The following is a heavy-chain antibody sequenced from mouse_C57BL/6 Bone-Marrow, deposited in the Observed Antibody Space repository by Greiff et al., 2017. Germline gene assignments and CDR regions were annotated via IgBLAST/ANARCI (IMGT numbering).Heavy chain of an antibody. CDR1: GFTFSSYA. D-gene: IGHD1-1*01. CDR3: AREDYGSPYAMDY. J-gene: IGHJ4*01. V-gene: IGHV5-4*01. Sequence: EVKVVESGGGLVKPGGSLKLSCAASGFTFSSYAMSWVRQTPEKRLEWVATISDGGSYTYYPDNVKGRFTISRDNAKNNLYLQMSHLKSEDTAMYYCAREDYGSPYAMDYWGQGTSVTVSS. CDR2: ISDGGSYT.